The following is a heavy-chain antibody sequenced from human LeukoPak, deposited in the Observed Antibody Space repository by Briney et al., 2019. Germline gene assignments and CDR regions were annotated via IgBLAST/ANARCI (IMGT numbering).Heavy chain of an antibody. Sequence: PSETLSLTCTVSGGSISSGGYYWSWIRQPPGKGLEWIGYIYYSGSTNYNPSLKSRVTISVDTSKNQFSLKLSSVTAADTAVYYCATALRVAGTTKYVDYWGQGTLVTVSS. CDR1: GGSISSGGYY. CDR2: IYYSGST. CDR3: ATALRVAGTTKYVDY. V-gene: IGHV4-61*08. J-gene: IGHJ4*02. D-gene: IGHD6-19*01.